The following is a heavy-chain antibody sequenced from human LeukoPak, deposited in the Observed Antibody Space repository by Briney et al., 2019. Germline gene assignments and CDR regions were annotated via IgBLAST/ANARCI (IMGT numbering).Heavy chain of an antibody. V-gene: IGHV1-2*06. D-gene: IGHD5-18*01. J-gene: IGHJ4*02. CDR2: INPNSGGT. CDR3: AKSLYSYAYGFDY. Sequence: ASVTVPCKASGYTFTGYYMHWVRQAPGQGLEWMGRINPNSGGTNYAQTFQGRVTMTRDTSISTAYMDLSRLRSDDTAVYYCAKSLYSYAYGFDYWGQGTLVTVSS. CDR1: GYTFTGYY.